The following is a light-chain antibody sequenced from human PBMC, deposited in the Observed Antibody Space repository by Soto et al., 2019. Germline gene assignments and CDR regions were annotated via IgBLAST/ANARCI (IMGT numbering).Light chain of an antibody. CDR2: EVS. CDR3: SSYTNTSNLNVL. V-gene: IGLV2-14*01. Sequence: QSVLTQPASVSGSPGQSITISCTGTSSDVGGHKYVSWYQQNPGKAPKFVMYEVSHRPSGVSSRLSGSKSGNTASLTISGLLAEDEADYFFSSYTNTSNLNVLFGGGTKLTVL. J-gene: IGLJ2*01. CDR1: SSDVGGHKY.